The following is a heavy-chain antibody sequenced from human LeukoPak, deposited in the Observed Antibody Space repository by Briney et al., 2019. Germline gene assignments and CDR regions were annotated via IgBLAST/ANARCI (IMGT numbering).Heavy chain of an antibody. CDR3: AVGATHNYMDV. CDR1: GGSIRGYY. D-gene: IGHD3-16*01. CDR2: IYYSGST. V-gene: IGHV4-59*08. J-gene: IGHJ6*03. Sequence: SETLSLTCTVSGGSIRGYYWSWVRQPPGKGREWIAYIYYSGSTNYNPSLKSRVTISLDTSKNQFSLKLSSVTAADTAVYYCAVGATHNYMDVWGKGTTVTVSS.